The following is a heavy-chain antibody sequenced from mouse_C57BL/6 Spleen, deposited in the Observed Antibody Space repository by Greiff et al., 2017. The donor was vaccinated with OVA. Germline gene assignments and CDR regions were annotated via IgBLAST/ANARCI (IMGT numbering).Heavy chain of an antibody. CDR1: GFSLTSYG. CDR3: AKFDPAWFAY. V-gene: IGHV2-3*01. Sequence: VMLVESGPGLVAPSQSLSITCTVSGFSLTSYGVSWVRQPPGQGLEWLGVLWGSGGTNYNSALISRLSISKDNSKSQVFLKLNSLQTEDTATYYCAKFDPAWFAYWGQGTLVTVSA. CDR2: LWGSGGT. J-gene: IGHJ3*01.